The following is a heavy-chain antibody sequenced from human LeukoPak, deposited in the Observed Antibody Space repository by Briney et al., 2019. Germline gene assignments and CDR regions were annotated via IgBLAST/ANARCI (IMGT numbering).Heavy chain of an antibody. V-gene: IGHV4-4*02. CDR1: GVSISSGNW. D-gene: IGHD5-18*01. J-gene: IGHJ2*01. CDR2: INHSGST. Sequence: PSGTLSLTCAVSGVSISSGNWWSWVRQPPGKGLEWIGEINHSGSTNYNPSLKSRVTISVDTSKNQFSLKLSSVTAADTAVYYCARGSRYSYGYSRRGWYFDLWGRGTLVTVSS. CDR3: ARGSRYSYGYSRRGWYFDL.